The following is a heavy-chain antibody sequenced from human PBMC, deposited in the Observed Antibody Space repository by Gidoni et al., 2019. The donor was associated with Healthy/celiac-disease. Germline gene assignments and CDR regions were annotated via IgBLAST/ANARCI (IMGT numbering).Heavy chain of an antibody. D-gene: IGHD2-21*02. Sequence: QVQLVESGGGVVQPGRSLRLSCAASGFTFSSDGMHWVRQAPGKGLEWVAVISYEGSNKYYADSVKGRFTISRDNSKNTLYLQMNSLRAEDTAVYYCARQRRGDNEENYFDYWGQGTLVTVSS. V-gene: IGHV3-30*03. CDR2: ISYEGSNK. CDR1: GFTFSSDG. CDR3: ARQRRGDNEENYFDY. J-gene: IGHJ4*02.